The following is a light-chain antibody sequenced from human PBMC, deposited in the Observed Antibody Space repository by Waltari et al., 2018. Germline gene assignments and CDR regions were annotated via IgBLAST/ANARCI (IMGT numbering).Light chain of an antibody. Sequence: QAVLTQPSSLPASPGASASLTCPLRSGVNVANHRIYWSQQKPGSPPQYLLGYKSAPDKQQGSGVPSRFSGTKDASANAGILLISRLQSEDEADYYCMIWRSGASEFGGGTKLTVL. V-gene: IGLV5-45*03. CDR3: MIWRSGASE. CDR2: YKSAPDK. CDR1: SGVNVANHR. J-gene: IGLJ2*01.